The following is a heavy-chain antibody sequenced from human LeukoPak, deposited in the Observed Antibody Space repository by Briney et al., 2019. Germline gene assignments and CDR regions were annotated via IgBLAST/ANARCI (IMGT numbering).Heavy chain of an antibody. J-gene: IGHJ4*02. CDR1: GFTFSSSA. CDR3: AKQLGYCSDGSCYFPY. D-gene: IGHD2-15*01. V-gene: IGHV3-23*01. Sequence: GGSLRLSCAASGFTFSSSAMSWVRQAPGKGLEWVSAISNNGGYTYYADSVQGRFTISRDNSKSTLCLQMNSLRAEDTAVYYCAKQLGYCSDGSCYFPYWSQGTLVTVSS. CDR2: ISNNGGYT.